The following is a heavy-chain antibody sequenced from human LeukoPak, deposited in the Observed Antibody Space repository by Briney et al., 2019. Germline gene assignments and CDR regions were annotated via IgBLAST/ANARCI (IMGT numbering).Heavy chain of an antibody. CDR3: ASELTYYYGSGKYNWFDP. D-gene: IGHD3-10*01. CDR1: GFTFSSYS. V-gene: IGHV3-21*01. J-gene: IGHJ5*02. Sequence: GGSLRLSCAASGFTFSSYSMNWVRQAPGKGLEWVSSISSSSSYIYYADSVKGRFTISRDNAKNSLYLQMNSLRAEDTAVYYCASELTYYYGSGKYNWFDPWGQGTLVTVSS. CDR2: ISSSSSYI.